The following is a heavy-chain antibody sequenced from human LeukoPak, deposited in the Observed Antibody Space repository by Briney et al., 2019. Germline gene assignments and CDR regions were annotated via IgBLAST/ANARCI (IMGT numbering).Heavy chain of an antibody. J-gene: IGHJ3*01. D-gene: IGHD4-17*01. CDR2: IRNKANNYAT. V-gene: IGHV3-73*01. Sequence: GGSLRLSCAASGFTFSGSAVHWVRQASGKGPEWIGRIRNKANNYATTYGASMKGRFTISRDDSKNTAYLQMNSLKTEDTAVYYCASDYGDYFGAFDVWGQGTTATVSS. CDR3: ASDYGDYFGAFDV. CDR1: GFTFSGSA.